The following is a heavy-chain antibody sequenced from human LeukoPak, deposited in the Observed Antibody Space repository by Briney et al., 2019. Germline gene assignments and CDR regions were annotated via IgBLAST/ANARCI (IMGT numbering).Heavy chain of an antibody. D-gene: IGHD3-22*01. Sequence: GGSLRLSCAASGFTFSSYAMSWVRQAPGKGLEWVSAISGSGGSTYYADSVKGRFTISRDSSKNTLYLQMNSLRAEDTAVYYCAKDTDYYDSSGYYYAIDYWGQGTLVTVSS. CDR2: ISGSGGST. V-gene: IGHV3-23*01. CDR1: GFTFSSYA. CDR3: AKDTDYYDSSGYYYAIDY. J-gene: IGHJ4*02.